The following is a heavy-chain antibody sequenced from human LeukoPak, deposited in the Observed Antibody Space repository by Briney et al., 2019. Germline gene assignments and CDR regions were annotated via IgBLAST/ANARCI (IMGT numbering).Heavy chain of an antibody. CDR1: GYTFTGYY. CDR2: INPNNGGT. Sequence: ASVKVSCKASGYTFTGYYLHWVRQAPGQGLEWMGWINPNNGGTNYAQKFQGRVTMTSDTSITTAYMELSRLISDDTAVYFCAKDGVVAGTVYHEYWGQGTLVTVSS. V-gene: IGHV1-2*02. CDR3: AKDGVVAGTVYHEY. J-gene: IGHJ4*02. D-gene: IGHD3-3*01.